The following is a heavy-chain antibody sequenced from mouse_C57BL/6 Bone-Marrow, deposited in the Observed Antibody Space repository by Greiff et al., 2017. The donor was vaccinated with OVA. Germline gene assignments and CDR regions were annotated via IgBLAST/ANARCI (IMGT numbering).Heavy chain of an antibody. CDR3: ARSEGIYYGNPWYFDV. V-gene: IGHV1-77*01. D-gene: IGHD2-1*01. Sequence: QVQLQQSGAELVKPGASVKISCKASGYTFTDYSINWVKQRPGQGLEWIGKIGPGSGSTYYNEKFKGKATLTADKSSSTAYMQLSSLTSEDSAVYFCARSEGIYYGNPWYFDVWGTGTTVTVSS. CDR2: IGPGSGST. CDR1: GYTFTDYS. J-gene: IGHJ1*03.